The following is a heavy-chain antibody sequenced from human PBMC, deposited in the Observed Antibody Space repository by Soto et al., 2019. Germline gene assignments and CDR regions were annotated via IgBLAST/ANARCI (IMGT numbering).Heavy chain of an antibody. CDR2: VSFDGSDV. Sequence: QVLLVESGGGVVQPGRSLRLSCVASGFTFSSYGMHWVRQAPGKWLEWVAVVSFDGSDVHYADSVKGRFTISRDNSNKTVSFRIYSLSGEDTAAYYLAKSPYDSSGYYYYFQYWGQGTLVTVSS. CDR1: GFTFSSYG. J-gene: IGHJ4*02. D-gene: IGHD3-22*01. V-gene: IGHV3-30*18. CDR3: AKSPYDSSGYYYYFQY.